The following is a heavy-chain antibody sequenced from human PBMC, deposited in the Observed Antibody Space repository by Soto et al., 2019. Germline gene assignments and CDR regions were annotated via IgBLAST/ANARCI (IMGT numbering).Heavy chain of an antibody. CDR2: ISSSGSTI. Sequence: PGGSLRLSCAASGFSFSSHSMKWVRQAPGKGLEWVSYISSSGSTIYYADSVKGRFTISRDNAKNSLYLQMNSLRDDDTAVYYCARGRGYCGGTNCYLEYWGQGALVTVSS. V-gene: IGHV3-48*02. CDR3: ARGRGYCGGTNCYLEY. CDR1: GFSFSSHS. J-gene: IGHJ4*02. D-gene: IGHD2-21*01.